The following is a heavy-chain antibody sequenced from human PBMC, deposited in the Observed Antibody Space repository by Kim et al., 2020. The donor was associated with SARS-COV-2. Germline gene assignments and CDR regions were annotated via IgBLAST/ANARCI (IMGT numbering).Heavy chain of an antibody. Sequence: SVKVSCKASGGTFSSYAISWVRQAPGQGLEWMGGIIPIFGTANYAQKFQGRVTITADESTSTAYMELSSLRSEDTAVYYCAFGIAVAGTGGMDVWGQGITVTVSS. D-gene: IGHD6-19*01. J-gene: IGHJ6*02. CDR3: AFGIAVAGTGGMDV. V-gene: IGHV1-69*13. CDR2: IIPIFGTA. CDR1: GGTFSSYA.